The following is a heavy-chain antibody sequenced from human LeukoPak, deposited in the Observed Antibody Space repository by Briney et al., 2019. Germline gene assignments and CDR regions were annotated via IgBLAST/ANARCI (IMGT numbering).Heavy chain of an antibody. CDR1: GFTFSSYA. D-gene: IGHD3-3*02. CDR2: ISGSGGST. V-gene: IGHV3-23*01. Sequence: PGGSLRLSCAASGFTFSSYAMSWVRQAPGKGLEWVSAISGSGGSTYYADSVKGRFTISRDNSKNTLYLQMNSLRAEDTAVYYCANMMRGISSGFDYWGQGTLVTVSS. CDR3: ANMMRGISSGFDY. J-gene: IGHJ4*02.